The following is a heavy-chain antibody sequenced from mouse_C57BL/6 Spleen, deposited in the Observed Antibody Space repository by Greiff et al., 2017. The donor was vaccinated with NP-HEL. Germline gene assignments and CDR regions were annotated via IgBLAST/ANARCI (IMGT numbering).Heavy chain of an antibody. D-gene: IGHD1-1*01. Sequence: EVKLVESGGGLVKPGGFLKLSCAASGFTFSSYTMSWVRQTPEKRLEWVATISGGGGNTYYPDSVKGRFTISRDNATNTLYLQMSSLRSEGTAVYYCASHGSSSFAYWGQGTLVTVSA. CDR3: ASHGSSSFAY. V-gene: IGHV5-9*04. CDR1: GFTFSSYT. CDR2: ISGGGGNT. J-gene: IGHJ3*01.